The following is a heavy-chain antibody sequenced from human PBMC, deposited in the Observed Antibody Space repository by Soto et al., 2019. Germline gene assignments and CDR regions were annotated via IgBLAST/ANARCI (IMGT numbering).Heavy chain of an antibody. CDR2: LSAGGTSA. Sequence: EVQLLESGGDLEQPGGSLRLSCAASGFTFSNYAMSWVRQAPGKGLEWVSALSAGGTSAYYAVSVEGRFTISRDNSKNILYLQLNSPRADHTAVYYCARGTYGDYDFWGQGTLVTVSS. J-gene: IGHJ4*02. D-gene: IGHD4-17*01. CDR1: GFTFSNYA. V-gene: IGHV3-23*01. CDR3: ARGTYGDYDF.